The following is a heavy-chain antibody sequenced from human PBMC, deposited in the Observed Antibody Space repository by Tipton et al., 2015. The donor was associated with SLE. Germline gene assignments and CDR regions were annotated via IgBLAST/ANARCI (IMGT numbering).Heavy chain of an antibody. J-gene: IGHJ3*02. V-gene: IGHV4-31*03. CDR2: INYGGST. CDR1: GGSIRSDDYY. D-gene: IGHD3-3*01. Sequence: LRLSCTISGGSIRSDDYYWTWIRQHPGKGLEWIGHINYGGSTYYKPSLKSRLTISVDTSKNQFSRKLSSVTAADTAVYFCARAVADFWSGYPRLDAFDIWGQGTMVTVSS. CDR3: ARAVADFWSGYPRLDAFDI.